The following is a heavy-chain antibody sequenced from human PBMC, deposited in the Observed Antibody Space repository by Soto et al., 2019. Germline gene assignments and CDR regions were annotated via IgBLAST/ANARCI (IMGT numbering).Heavy chain of an antibody. V-gene: IGHV3-7*03. CDR3: AKGGHIDF. J-gene: IGHJ4*02. D-gene: IGHD3-16*01. CDR1: GFSFSTYW. CDR2: IKADGSET. Sequence: ESGGGLVQPGGSLRLSCVASGFSFSTYWMSWVRQVPGTGLEWVANIKADGSETHYVDSVRCRFTISRDNAKTSLYLQLNSLRAEDAAVYYCAKGGHIDFCGQGTLVTVSS.